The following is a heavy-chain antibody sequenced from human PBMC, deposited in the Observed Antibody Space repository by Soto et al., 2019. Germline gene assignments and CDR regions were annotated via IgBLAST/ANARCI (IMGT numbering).Heavy chain of an antibody. CDR1: GFTFSSYG. CDR3: ATEPNDSSGYYPPYFDR. J-gene: IGHJ4*02. D-gene: IGHD3-22*01. Sequence: PGGSLRLSCAASGFTFSSYGMHWVRQAPGKGLVWVSRISTDGSSTTYADSVKGRFTVSRDNAKNTLYLQMNSLRAEDTAVYYCATEPNDSSGYYPPYFDRWGQGTLVTVSS. CDR2: ISTDGSST. V-gene: IGHV3-74*01.